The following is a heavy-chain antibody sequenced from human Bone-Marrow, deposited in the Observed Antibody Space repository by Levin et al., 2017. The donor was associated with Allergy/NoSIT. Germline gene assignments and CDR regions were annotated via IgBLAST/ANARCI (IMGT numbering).Heavy chain of an antibody. J-gene: IGHJ4*02. CDR2: IYPGTSDT. Sequence: RGESLKISCKGSGYNFATYWIGWVRQTPGKGLEWMGIIYPGTSDTRYSPSFQGQVTISADKSISTAYLQWSSLKASDTAMYYCARKGVLSIVVVPAATHFDYWGQGTLVTVSS. CDR3: ARKGVLSIVVVPAATHFDY. V-gene: IGHV5-51*01. CDR1: GYNFATYW. D-gene: IGHD2-2*01.